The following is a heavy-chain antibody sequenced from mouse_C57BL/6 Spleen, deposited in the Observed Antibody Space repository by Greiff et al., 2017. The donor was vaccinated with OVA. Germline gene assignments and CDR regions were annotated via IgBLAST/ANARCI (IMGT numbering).Heavy chain of an antibody. CDR1: GYAFTSSW. CDR2: IYPGDGDT. Sequence: QVQLQQSGPELVKPGASVKISCKASGYAFTSSWLNWVKQRPGQGLEWIGRIYPGDGDTNYNGKFKGKATLTADKSSSTAYMQLSSLTSEDAAVYCCARDYGSGYWGQGTTLTVSS. D-gene: IGHD1-1*01. CDR3: ARDYGSGY. V-gene: IGHV1-82*01. J-gene: IGHJ2*01.